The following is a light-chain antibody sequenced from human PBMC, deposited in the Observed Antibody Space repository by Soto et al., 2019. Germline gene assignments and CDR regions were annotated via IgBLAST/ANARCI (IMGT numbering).Light chain of an antibody. Sequence: EIVLTQAPVTLSLSPGERATLSCRASQSVDSSDLAWYQQKPGQAPRLLIYSASGRATGIPDRFSGSGSGTDFTLTISRLEPEDFAMYHCQRYDNSLCAYTFRQGTKLEIK. CDR1: QSVDSSD. CDR2: SAS. J-gene: IGKJ2*01. CDR3: QRYDNSLCAYT. V-gene: IGKV3-20*01.